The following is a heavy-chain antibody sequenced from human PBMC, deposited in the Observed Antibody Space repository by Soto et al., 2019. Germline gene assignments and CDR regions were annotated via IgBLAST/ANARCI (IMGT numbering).Heavy chain of an antibody. CDR2: IYNSGIT. D-gene: IGHD6-19*01. V-gene: IGHV4-59*01. J-gene: IGHJ4*02. CDR3: AREQAVAGNDYFDY. Sequence: QVQLQESGPGLVKPSETLSLTCTVSGGSISGYYWSWIRQPPGKGLEWIGYIYSSVYIYNSGITNYHPPLESRVTISVDTSNNQFSLRLSSVTAADTAVYYCAREQAVAGNDYFDYWGQGTLVSVSS. CDR1: GGSISGYY.